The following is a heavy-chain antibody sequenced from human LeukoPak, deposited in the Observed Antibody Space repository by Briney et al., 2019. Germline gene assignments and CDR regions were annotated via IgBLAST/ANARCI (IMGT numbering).Heavy chain of an antibody. CDR2: THFSGST. Sequence: TSETLSLTCTVSGGSISSTNHYWGWMRPPPGKGLESIRTTHFSGSTHYNSSLNCRATISLYTPKNQFSLKVTSVTAADTAVYYCARLSCSGDLCNSAWDEYWGQGNLVTVSS. CDR3: ARLSCSGDLCNSAWDEY. D-gene: IGHD2-21*01. J-gene: IGHJ4*02. CDR1: GGSISSTNHY. V-gene: IGHV4-39*01.